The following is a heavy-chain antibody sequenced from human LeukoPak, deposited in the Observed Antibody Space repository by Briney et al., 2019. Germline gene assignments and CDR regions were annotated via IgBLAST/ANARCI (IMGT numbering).Heavy chain of an antibody. CDR3: ARAGLLFGVGAFDL. J-gene: IGHJ3*01. D-gene: IGHD2-21*02. CDR2: IYYSGST. Sequence: SETLSLTCTVSGGSISSYYWSWIRQPPGKGLEWIGYIYYSGSTNYNPSLKSRVTISVDTSKNQFSLKLSSVTAADTAMYYCARAGLLFGVGAFDLWDQGTLVTVSS. V-gene: IGHV4-59*12. CDR1: GGSISSYY.